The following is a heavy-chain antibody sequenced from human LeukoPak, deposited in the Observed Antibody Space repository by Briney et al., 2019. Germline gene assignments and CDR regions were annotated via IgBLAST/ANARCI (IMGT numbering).Heavy chain of an antibody. CDR2: IYTSGST. V-gene: IGHV4-4*07. Sequence: PSETLSLTCTVSGGSISSYYWSWIRQPAGKGLEWIGRIYTSGSTNYNPSLKSRVTMSVDTSKNQFSLKLSSVTAADTAVYYCARERIVVVPAAMGYYYMDVWGKGTTVTVSS. CDR1: GGSISSYY. D-gene: IGHD2-2*01. CDR3: ARERIVVVPAAMGYYYMDV. J-gene: IGHJ6*03.